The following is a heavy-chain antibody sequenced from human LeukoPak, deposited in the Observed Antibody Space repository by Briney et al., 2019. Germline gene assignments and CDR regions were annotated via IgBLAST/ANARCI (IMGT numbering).Heavy chain of an antibody. V-gene: IGHV4-34*01. CDR1: GGSFSGYY. Sequence: TSETLSLTCAVYGGSFSGYYWSWIRQPPGKGLEWIGEINHSGSTNYNPSLKSRVTISVDTSKNQFSLKLSSVTAADTAVYYCARSWVFDYWGQGTLVTVSS. J-gene: IGHJ4*02. CDR3: ARSWVFDY. CDR2: INHSGST. D-gene: IGHD1-26*01.